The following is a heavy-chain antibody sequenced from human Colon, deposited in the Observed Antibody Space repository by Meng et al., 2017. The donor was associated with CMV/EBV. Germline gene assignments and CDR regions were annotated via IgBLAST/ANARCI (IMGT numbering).Heavy chain of an antibody. CDR2: IKQDGSEK. D-gene: IGHD3-10*01. J-gene: IGHJ6*02. V-gene: IGHV3-7*01. CDR3: AREGAGYYYGMDV. Sequence: GGSLRLSCAASGFTFSSYWMSWVRQAPGKGLEWVANIKQDGSEKYYVDSVKGRFTISRDNAKNSLYLQMNSLRAEDTAVYYCAREGAGYYYGMDVWGQGTTVTVSS. CDR1: GFTFSSYW.